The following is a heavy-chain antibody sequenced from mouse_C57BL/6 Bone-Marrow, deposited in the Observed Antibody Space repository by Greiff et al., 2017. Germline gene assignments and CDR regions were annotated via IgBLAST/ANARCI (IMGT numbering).Heavy chain of an antibody. Sequence: VKLKESGAELARPGASVKLSCKASGYTFTSYGISWVKQRTGQGLEWIGEIYPRSGNTYYNEKFKGKATLTADKSSSTAYMELRSLTSEDSAVYFCAREGWLLPAWFAYWGQGTLVTVSA. CDR1: GYTFTSYG. J-gene: IGHJ3*01. D-gene: IGHD2-3*01. CDR3: AREGWLLPAWFAY. CDR2: IYPRSGNT. V-gene: IGHV1-81*01.